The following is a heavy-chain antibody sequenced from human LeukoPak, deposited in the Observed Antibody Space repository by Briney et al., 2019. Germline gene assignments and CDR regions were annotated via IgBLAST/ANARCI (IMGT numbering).Heavy chain of an antibody. J-gene: IGHJ5*02. V-gene: IGHV3-30*02. CDR2: IRYDGSKK. Sequence: GGSLRLSCAASGFIFSSYGMHWVRQAPGKGLEWVAFIRYDGSKKYYADSVKGRFTISRDNSKNTLYLQMNSLRAEDTAVYYCARGHSSSPNWFDPWGQGTLVTVSS. CDR3: ARGHSSSPNWFDP. CDR1: GFIFSSYG. D-gene: IGHD6-13*01.